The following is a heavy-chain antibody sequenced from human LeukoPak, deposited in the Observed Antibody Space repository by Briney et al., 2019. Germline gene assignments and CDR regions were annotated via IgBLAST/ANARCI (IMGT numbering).Heavy chain of an antibody. J-gene: IGHJ5*02. V-gene: IGHV4-31*03. CDR2: IYYSGST. D-gene: IGHD2-15*01. CDR1: GGSISSGGYY. CDR3: ARGYGVVVATPTGRWFDP. Sequence: SQTLSLTCTVSGGSISSGGYYWSWIRQHPGKGLEWIGYIYYSGSTYYNPSLKSRVTISVDTSKNQFSLKLSSVTAADTAVYYCARGYGVVVATPTGRWFDPWGQGTLVTVSS.